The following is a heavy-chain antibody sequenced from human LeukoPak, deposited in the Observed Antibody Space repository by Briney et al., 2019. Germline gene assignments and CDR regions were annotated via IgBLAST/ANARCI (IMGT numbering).Heavy chain of an antibody. D-gene: IGHD6-19*01. J-gene: IGHJ4*02. V-gene: IGHV4-34*01. CDR3: ARGRRSSGWYGY. CDR2: INHSGST. CDR1: GGSFSDYY. Sequence: SETLSLTCAVYGGSFSDYYWSWIRQPPGKGLEWIGEINHSGSTNYNPSLKSRVTISVDTSKNQFSLKLSSVTAADTAVYYCARGRRSSGWYGYWGQGTLVTVSS.